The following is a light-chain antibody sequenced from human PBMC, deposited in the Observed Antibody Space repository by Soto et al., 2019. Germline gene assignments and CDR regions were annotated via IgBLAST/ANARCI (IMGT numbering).Light chain of an antibody. J-gene: IGKJ5*01. CDR3: QQYGSSPRT. Sequence: VLTQSPGTLSLSPGERATLSCRASQSVSSSFLAWYQQKVGQAPRLLIYGASSRATGIPDRFSGSGSGTDFTLTISRLEPEDFAVYYCQQYGSSPRTFGQGTLLEN. V-gene: IGKV3-20*01. CDR1: QSVSSSF. CDR2: GAS.